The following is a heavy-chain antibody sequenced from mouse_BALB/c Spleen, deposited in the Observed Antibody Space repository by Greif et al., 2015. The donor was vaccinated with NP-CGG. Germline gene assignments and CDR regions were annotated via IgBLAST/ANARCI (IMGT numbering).Heavy chain of an antibody. V-gene: IGHV1-9*01. CDR3: ARMNGALSYGNYLFAY. D-gene: IGHD2-1*01. J-gene: IGHJ3*01. CDR1: GYTFSSYW. CDR2: ILPGSGST. Sequence: QVQLQQSGAELMKPGASVKISCKATGYTFSSYWIEWVKQRPGHGLEWIGEILPGSGSTNYNEKFKGKATFTADTSSNTAYMQLSSLTSEDSAVYYCARMNGALSYGNYLFAYWGQGTLVTVSA.